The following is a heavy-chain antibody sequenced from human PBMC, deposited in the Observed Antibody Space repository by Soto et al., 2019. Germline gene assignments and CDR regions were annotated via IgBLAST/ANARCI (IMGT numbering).Heavy chain of an antibody. D-gene: IGHD3-3*01. CDR1: GGTFSSYA. CDR2: IIPIFGTA. Sequence: SVKVSCKASGGTFSSYAISWVRQAPGQGLEWMGGIIPIFGTANYAQKFQGRVTITADESTSTAYMELSSLRSEDTAVYYCARTSRWRYDFWSLYYGMDVWGQGTTVTVSS. V-gene: IGHV1-69*13. J-gene: IGHJ6*02. CDR3: ARTSRWRYDFWSLYYGMDV.